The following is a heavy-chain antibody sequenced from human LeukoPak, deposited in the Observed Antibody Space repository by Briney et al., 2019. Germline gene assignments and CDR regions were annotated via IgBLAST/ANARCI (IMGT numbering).Heavy chain of an antibody. CDR3: AKGERFEEPLPFDY. V-gene: IGHV3-30*18. CDR2: ISYDGSNK. J-gene: IGHJ4*02. CDR1: GFTFSSYG. Sequence: GGSLRLSCAASGFTFSSYGMHWVRQAPGKGLEWVAVISYDGSNKYYADSVKGRFTISRDNSKNTLYLQMNSLRAEDTAVYYCAKGERFEEPLPFDYWGQGTLVTVSS. D-gene: IGHD3-10*01.